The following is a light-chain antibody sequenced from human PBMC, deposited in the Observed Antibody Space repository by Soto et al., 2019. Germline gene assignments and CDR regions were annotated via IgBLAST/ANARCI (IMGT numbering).Light chain of an antibody. CDR1: QSVSSN. CDR3: QQYNNWHTWT. V-gene: IGKV3-15*01. CDR2: GAS. J-gene: IGKJ1*01. Sequence: EIVMTQSPATLSVSPGERATLSCRASQSVSSNLAWYQQKPGQAPRLLIYGASTRATGIPARFSGSGSGTEFTLTISSLQSEELAVYYCQQYNNWHTWTFGQGNKV.